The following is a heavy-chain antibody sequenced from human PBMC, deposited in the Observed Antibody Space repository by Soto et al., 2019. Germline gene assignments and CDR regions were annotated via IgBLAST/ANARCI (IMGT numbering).Heavy chain of an antibody. J-gene: IGHJ5*02. CDR3: ARHKTWFDP. CDR2: IYYSGST. CDR1: GGSISSSSYY. Sequence: SLTCTVSGGSISSSSYYWGWIRQPPGKGLEWIGSIYYSGSTYYNPSLKSRVTISVDTSKNQFSLKLSSVTAADTAVYYCARHKTWFDPWGQGTLVTVSS. V-gene: IGHV4-39*01.